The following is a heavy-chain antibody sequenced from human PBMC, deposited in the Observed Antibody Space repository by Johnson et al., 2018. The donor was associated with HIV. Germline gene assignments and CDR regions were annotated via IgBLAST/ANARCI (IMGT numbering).Heavy chain of an antibody. D-gene: IGHD5-18*01. CDR1: GFTFDDYA. Sequence: VQLVESGGGLVQPGGSLRLSCAASGFTFDDYAMHWVRQAPGKGLEWVSGISWNSGSIGYADSVKGRFTISRDDSKNTLYLQMNSLKTEDTAVYYCTTDRIQLWPRRAFDIWGQGTMVTVSS. CDR2: ISWNSGSI. CDR3: TTDRIQLWPRRAFDI. J-gene: IGHJ3*02. V-gene: IGHV3-9*01.